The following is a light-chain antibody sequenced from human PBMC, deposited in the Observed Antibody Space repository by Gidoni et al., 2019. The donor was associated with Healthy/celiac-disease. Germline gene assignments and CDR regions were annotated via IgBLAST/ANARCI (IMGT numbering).Light chain of an antibody. CDR2: DAS. CDR3: QQYNRYSPWT. V-gene: IGKV1-5*01. J-gene: IGKJ1*01. CDR1: QSISSW. Sequence: DIQMTQSPSTLSAYVGDRVTITCRASQSISSWLAWYQQKPGKAPKLLIYDASSLESGVPSRFSGSGSGTEFTLTISSLQPDDFATYYCQQYNRYSPWTFGQGTKVEMK.